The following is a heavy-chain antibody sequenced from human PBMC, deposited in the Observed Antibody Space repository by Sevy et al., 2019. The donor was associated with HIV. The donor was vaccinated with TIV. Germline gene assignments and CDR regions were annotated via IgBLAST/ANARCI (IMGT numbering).Heavy chain of an antibody. CDR1: GFTISSYW. Sequence: GGSLRLSCAASGFTISSYWMLWVRQAPGKGLEWVANINQDGSTKYYLDSVKGRFTISKDNAKNSVVLQMNSLPAEDTGVYFCVRAMASADSFWGQGTLVTVSS. CDR3: VRAMASADSF. J-gene: IGHJ4*02. D-gene: IGHD3-10*01. V-gene: IGHV3-7*01. CDR2: INQDGSTK.